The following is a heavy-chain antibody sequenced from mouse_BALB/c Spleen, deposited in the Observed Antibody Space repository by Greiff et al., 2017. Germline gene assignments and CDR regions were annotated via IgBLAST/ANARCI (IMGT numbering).Heavy chain of an antibody. CDR3: ARGEDYGSSYDAMDY. CDR2: ISDGGSYT. V-gene: IGHV5-4*02. Sequence: EVKVEESGGGLVKPGGSLKLSCAASGFTFSDYYMYWVRQTPEKRLEWVATISDGGSYTYYPDSVKGRFTISRDNAKNNLYLQMSSLKSEDTAMYYCARGEDYGSSYDAMDYWGQGTSVTVSS. J-gene: IGHJ4*01. CDR1: GFTFSDYY. D-gene: IGHD1-1*01.